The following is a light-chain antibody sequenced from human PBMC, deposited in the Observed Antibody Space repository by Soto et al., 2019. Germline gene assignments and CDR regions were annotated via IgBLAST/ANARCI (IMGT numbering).Light chain of an antibody. J-gene: IGLJ1*01. CDR3: CSYAGSSTFFYV. CDR1: SSDVGSYNL. V-gene: IGLV2-23*03. Sequence: QSVLTHPASVSGSPGQSITISCPGTSSDVGSYNLVSWYQQHPGKAPKLMIYEGSKRTSGVSNRSSGSKSGNTAYLTISGLQAEDEADYYCCSYAGSSTFFYVLGTGTKVTVL. CDR2: EGS.